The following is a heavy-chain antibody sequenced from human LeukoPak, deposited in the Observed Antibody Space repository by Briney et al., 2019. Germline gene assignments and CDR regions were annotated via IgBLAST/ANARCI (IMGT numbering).Heavy chain of an antibody. Sequence: AISGSGGSTYYADSAKGRFTISRDNSKNTLYLQMNSLKTEDTAVYYCTTAVSIWGQGTLVTVSS. J-gene: IGHJ4*02. D-gene: IGHD2-8*01. CDR3: TTAVSI. V-gene: IGHV3-23*01. CDR2: ISGSGGST.